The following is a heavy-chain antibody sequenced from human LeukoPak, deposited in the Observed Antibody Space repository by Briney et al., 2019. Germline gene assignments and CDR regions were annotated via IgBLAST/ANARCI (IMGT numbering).Heavy chain of an antibody. V-gene: IGHV1-18*01. D-gene: IGHD6-19*01. CDR1: GYTFTTYA. CDR2: ISVYSGNT. CDR3: ARDRSSAGTDY. J-gene: IGHJ4*02. Sequence: ASVKVSCKTSGYTFTTYAINWVRQAPGQGLEWMGWISVYSGNTDYAQKLQGRVTMTTDTSTSTTYMELRGLRSDDTAVYYCARDRSSAGTDYWGQGTLVTVSS.